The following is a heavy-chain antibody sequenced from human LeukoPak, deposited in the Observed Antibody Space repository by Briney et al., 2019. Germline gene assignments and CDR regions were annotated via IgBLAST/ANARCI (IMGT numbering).Heavy chain of an antibody. CDR2: MNPNSGNT. D-gene: IGHD6-13*01. V-gene: IGHV1-8*03. CDR1: GYTFTSYD. Sequence: ASVKVSCKASGYTFTSYDINWVRQATGQGLEWMGWMNPNSGNTGYAQKFQGRVTITRNTSISTAYMELSSLRSEDTAVYYCATGPEMVAAAWFDPWGQGTLVTVSS. CDR3: ATGPEMVAAAWFDP. J-gene: IGHJ5*02.